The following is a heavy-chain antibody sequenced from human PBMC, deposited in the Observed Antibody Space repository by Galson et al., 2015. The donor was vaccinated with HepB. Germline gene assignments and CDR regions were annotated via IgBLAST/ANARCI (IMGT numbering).Heavy chain of an antibody. CDR1: GYTFTSYG. V-gene: IGHV1-18*01. Sequence: QSGAEVKKPGASVKVSCKASGYTFTSYGISWVRQAPGQGLEWMGWISAYNGNTNCAQKLQGRVTMTTDTSTSTAYMELRSLRSDDTAVYYCARDLYADYDILTGYYFDAFDIWGQGTMVTVSS. CDR2: ISAYNGNT. J-gene: IGHJ3*02. D-gene: IGHD3-9*01. CDR3: ARDLYADYDILTGYYFDAFDI.